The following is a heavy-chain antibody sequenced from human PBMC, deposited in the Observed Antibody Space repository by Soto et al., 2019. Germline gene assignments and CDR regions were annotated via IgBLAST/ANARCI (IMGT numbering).Heavy chain of an antibody. CDR2: IYYRGNT. V-gene: IGHV4-59*08. J-gene: IGHJ4*02. Sequence: SETLSLTCTVSGGCIGTYYWSWIRQPPGKGLEWIGYIYYRGNTDYNPSLKSRVTISLDTPKNQFSLKLSSVTAADTAVYYCARHPGYYDILTGSTTYYFDSRGEGILVTVSS. CDR3: ARHPGYYDILTGSTTYYFDS. CDR1: GGCIGTYY. D-gene: IGHD3-9*01.